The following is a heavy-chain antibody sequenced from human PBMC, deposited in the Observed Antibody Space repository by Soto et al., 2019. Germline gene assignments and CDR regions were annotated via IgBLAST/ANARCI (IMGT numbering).Heavy chain of an antibody. CDR2: ISAYNGNT. Sequence: ASVKVSCKASGYTFTSYGISWVRQAPGQGLEWMGWISAYNGNTNYAQKLQDRVTMTTDTSTSTAYMELRSLRSDDTAVYYCARDRDIVVVPAAISNYYYGMDVWGQGTPLTVSS. V-gene: IGHV1-18*04. CDR1: GYTFTSYG. CDR3: ARDRDIVVVPAAISNYYYGMDV. J-gene: IGHJ6*02. D-gene: IGHD2-2*02.